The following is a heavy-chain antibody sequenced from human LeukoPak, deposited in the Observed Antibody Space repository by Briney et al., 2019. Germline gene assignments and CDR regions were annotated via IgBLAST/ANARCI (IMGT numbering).Heavy chain of an antibody. J-gene: IGHJ4*02. Sequence: ASVKVSCKASGYTFTSYDINWVRQATGQGLEWMGWMNPNSGNTGYAQKFQGRVTMTRNTSISTAYMELSSLRSEDTAVYYCAREIAAAGTFDYWGQGTLVNVSS. CDR2: MNPNSGNT. CDR3: AREIAAAGTFDY. CDR1: GYTFTSYD. D-gene: IGHD6-13*01. V-gene: IGHV1-8*01.